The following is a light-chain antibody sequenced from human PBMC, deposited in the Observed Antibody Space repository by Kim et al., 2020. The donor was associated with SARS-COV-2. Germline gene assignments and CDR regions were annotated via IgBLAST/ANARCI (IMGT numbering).Light chain of an antibody. CDR2: KAS. CDR1: QTIGNW. CDR3: QQFDSSPSS. V-gene: IGKV1-5*03. Sequence: SASVVDRVTITCRASQTIGNWLAWYQHKSGKAPKLLIYKASTLETGVPSRFSGSGSGTEFTLTISSLQPDDFATYYCQQFDSSPSSFGQGTKLEI. J-gene: IGKJ2*03.